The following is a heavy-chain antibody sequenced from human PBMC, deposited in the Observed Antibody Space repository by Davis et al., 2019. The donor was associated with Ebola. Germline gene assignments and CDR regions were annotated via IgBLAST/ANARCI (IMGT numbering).Heavy chain of an antibody. D-gene: IGHD3-3*01. CDR3: ARDKTHYDFWSGYYFRHYYGMDV. J-gene: IGHJ6*02. CDR2: IYHSGSP. V-gene: IGHV4-4*02. Sequence: SETLSLTCAVSGGSISSSNWWSWVRQPPGKGLEWIGEIYHSGSPNYNPSLKSRVTISVDTSKNQFSLKLSSVTAADTAVYYCARDKTHYDFWSGYYFRHYYGMDVWGQGTTVTVSS. CDR1: GGSISSSNW.